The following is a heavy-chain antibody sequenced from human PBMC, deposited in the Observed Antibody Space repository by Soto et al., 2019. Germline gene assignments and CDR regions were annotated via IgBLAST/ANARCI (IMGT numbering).Heavy chain of an antibody. CDR2: IYYSGST. V-gene: IGHV4-59*01. J-gene: IGHJ6*03. D-gene: IGHD3-16*01. CDR1: GGSISSYY. Sequence: SETLPLTCTVSGGSISSYYWSWIRQPPGKGLEWIGYIYYSGSTNYNPSLKSRVTISVDTSKNQFSLKLSSVTAADTAVYYCARTLYDWDYFYYMDVWGKGTTVT. CDR3: ARTLYDWDYFYYMDV.